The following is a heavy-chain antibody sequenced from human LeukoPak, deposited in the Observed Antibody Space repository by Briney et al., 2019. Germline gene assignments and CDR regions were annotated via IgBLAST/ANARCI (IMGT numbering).Heavy chain of an antibody. CDR1: GFTVSSNY. CDR3: ARDARNPIAAASTFFDY. CDR2: IYSGGST. D-gene: IGHD6-13*01. V-gene: IGHV3-53*01. Sequence: PGGSLRLSCAASGFTVSSNYMSWVRQAPGKGLEWVSVIYSGGSTYYADSVKGRFTIPRDNSKNTLYLQMNSLRAEDTAVYYCARDARNPIAAASTFFDYWGQGTLVTVSS. J-gene: IGHJ4*02.